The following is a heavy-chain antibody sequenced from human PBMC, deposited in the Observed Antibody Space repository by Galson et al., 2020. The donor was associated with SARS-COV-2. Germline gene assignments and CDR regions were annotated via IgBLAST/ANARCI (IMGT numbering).Heavy chain of an antibody. CDR2: IKSKTDGGTT. D-gene: IGHD3-3*01. CDR1: GFTFSNAW. V-gene: IGHV3-15*01. J-gene: IGHJ4*02. CDR3: TSQLRGAIFRVVTWGVRGAIDY. Sequence: GGSLRLSCAASGFTFSNAWMSWVRQAPGKGLEWVGRIKSKTDGGTTDYAAPVKGRFTISRDDSKNTLYLQMNSLKTEDTAVYYCTSQLRGAIFRVVTWGVRGAIDYWGQGTLVTVSS.